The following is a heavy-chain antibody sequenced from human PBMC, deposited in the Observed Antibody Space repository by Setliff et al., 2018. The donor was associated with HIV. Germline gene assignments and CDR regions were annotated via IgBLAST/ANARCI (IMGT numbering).Heavy chain of an antibody. Sequence: ASVKVSCKASGYIFTNFGVGWVRQAPGQGLEWMGWVSPYNGHTNYAQKFQGRVTMSTDTSTSTIYMELTSLRSDDTAIYYCARQWAERVMDVWGNGTTVTVSS. D-gene: IGHD1-26*01. J-gene: IGHJ6*03. CDR1: GYIFTNFG. V-gene: IGHV1-18*01. CDR2: VSPYNGHT. CDR3: ARQWAERVMDV.